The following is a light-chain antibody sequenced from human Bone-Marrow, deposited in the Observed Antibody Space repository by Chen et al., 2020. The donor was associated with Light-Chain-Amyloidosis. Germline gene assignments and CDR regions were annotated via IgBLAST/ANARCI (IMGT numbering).Light chain of an antibody. J-gene: IGLJ2*01. Sequence: SYELTPPPSVSVSPGQTARLTCSGDDLPTKYAYWYQQKPGQAPVLVIHRDTERPSGISERFSGSSSGTTATLTISGVQAEDEADYHGQSADSSGTYEVIFGGGTKLTVL. CDR1: DLPTKY. CDR3: QSADSSGTYEVI. V-gene: IGLV3-25*03. CDR2: RDT.